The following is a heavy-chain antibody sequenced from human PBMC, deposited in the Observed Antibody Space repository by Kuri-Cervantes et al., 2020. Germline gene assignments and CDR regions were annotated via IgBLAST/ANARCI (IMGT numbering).Heavy chain of an antibody. CDR3: ASDYCSGNICFSYFDS. CDR2: INPNSGGT. J-gene: IGHJ4*02. Sequence: ASVKVSCKASGYTFTGSYIHWVRQAPGQGLEWMGWINPNSGGTNYAQEFQGRVTMTRDTSISTAYMELSRLKSDDTAVYSCASDYCSGNICFSYFDSWGQGTLVTVSS. V-gene: IGHV1-2*02. D-gene: IGHD2-15*01. CDR1: GYTFTGSY.